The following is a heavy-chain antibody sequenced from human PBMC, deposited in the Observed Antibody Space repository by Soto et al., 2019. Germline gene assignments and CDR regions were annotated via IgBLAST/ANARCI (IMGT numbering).Heavy chain of an antibody. CDR1: GFSLSTTGMC. Sequence: SGPTLVKPTETLTLTCTFSGFSLSTTGMCVSWIRQPPGKALEWLARIDWDDDKYYSTSLKTRLTISKDTSKNQVVLTMTNMDPVDTATYYCAAIRGRPGAWTGTTADYYYMDVWGKGTSVTVSS. V-gene: IGHV2-70*11. D-gene: IGHD1-7*01. CDR3: AAIRGRPGAWTGTTADYYYMDV. CDR2: IDWDDDK. J-gene: IGHJ6*03.